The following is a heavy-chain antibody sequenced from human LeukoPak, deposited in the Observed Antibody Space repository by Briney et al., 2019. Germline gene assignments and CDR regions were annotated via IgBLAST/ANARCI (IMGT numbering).Heavy chain of an antibody. D-gene: IGHD3-3*01. J-gene: IGHJ4*02. V-gene: IGHV1-2*06. CDR3: ARGPFLEWLLYFDY. CDR2: INPNSGGT. Sequence: ASVKVSCKASGYTFTGYYMHWVRQAPGQGLEWMGRINPNSGGTNYAQKFQGRVTMTRDTSISTAYMELSRLRSDDTAVYYCARGPFLEWLLYFDYWGQGTLVTVSS. CDR1: GYTFTGYY.